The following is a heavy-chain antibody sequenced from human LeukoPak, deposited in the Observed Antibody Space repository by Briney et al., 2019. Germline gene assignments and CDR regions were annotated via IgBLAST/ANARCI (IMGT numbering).Heavy chain of an antibody. CDR3: ARVGQWLPRGYFDY. V-gene: IGHV4-59*01. J-gene: IGHJ4*02. CDR1: GGSISSYY. D-gene: IGHD6-19*01. CDR2: IYYSGST. Sequence: PSETLSLTCTVSGGSISSYYWSWIRQPPGKGLEWIGYIYYSGSTNYNPSLKSRVTISVDTSKNQFSLKLSPVTAADTAVYYCARVGQWLPRGYFDYWGQGTLVTVSS.